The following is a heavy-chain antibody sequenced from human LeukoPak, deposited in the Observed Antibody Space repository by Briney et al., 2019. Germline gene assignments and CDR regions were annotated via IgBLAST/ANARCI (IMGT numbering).Heavy chain of an antibody. CDR2: IGTAGDT. Sequence: GGSLRLSCAPSGFTFSSYDMHWVRQATGKGLEWVSAIGTAGDTYYPGSVKGRFTISRENAKNSLYLQMNSLRAEDTAVYYCARLGAGTGGFDYWGQGTLVTVSS. J-gene: IGHJ4*02. D-gene: IGHD6-19*01. CDR1: GFTFSSYD. CDR3: ARLGAGTGGFDY. V-gene: IGHV3-13*01.